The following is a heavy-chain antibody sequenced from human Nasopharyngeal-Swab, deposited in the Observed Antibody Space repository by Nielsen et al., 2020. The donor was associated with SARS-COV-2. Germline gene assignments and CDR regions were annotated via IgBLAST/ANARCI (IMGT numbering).Heavy chain of an antibody. CDR2: IKEDGSEK. J-gene: IGHJ4*02. CDR1: GFTFSSYW. D-gene: IGHD4-23*01. CDR3: AGGNSADH. V-gene: IGHV3-7*03. Sequence: GESLKISCAASGFTFSSYWMSWVRQAPRKGLEWVANIKEDGSEKYYVDSVKGRFTISRDNAQNSLYLQMNSLRAEDTAVYYCAGGNSADHWGQGTLVTVSS.